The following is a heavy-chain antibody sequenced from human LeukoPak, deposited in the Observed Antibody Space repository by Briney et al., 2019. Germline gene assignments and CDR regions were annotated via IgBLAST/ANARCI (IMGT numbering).Heavy chain of an antibody. D-gene: IGHD3-22*01. CDR2: ISAYNGNT. Sequence: ASVKVSCKASGYTFTSYGISWVRQAPGQGLEWMGWISAYNGNTNYAQKLQGRVTMTTDTSTSTAYMELRSLRSDDTAVYYCASGSYYDSSGYYPFDYWGQGTLVTVSS. V-gene: IGHV1-18*01. CDR1: GYTFTSYG. CDR3: ASGSYYDSSGYYPFDY. J-gene: IGHJ4*02.